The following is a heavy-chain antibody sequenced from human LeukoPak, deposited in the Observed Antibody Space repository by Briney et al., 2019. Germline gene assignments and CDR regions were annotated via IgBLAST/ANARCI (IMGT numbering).Heavy chain of an antibody. V-gene: IGHV4-59*01. CDR2: IYYSGST. J-gene: IGHJ3*02. Sequence: PSETLSLTCAVYGGSFSSYYWSWIRQPPGKGLEWIGYIYYSGSTNYNPSLKSRVTISVDTSKNQFSLKLSSVTAADTAVYYCARFGDSSGYYYGDAFDIWGQGTMVTVSS. CDR3: ARFGDSSGYYYGDAFDI. D-gene: IGHD3-22*01. CDR1: GGSFSSYY.